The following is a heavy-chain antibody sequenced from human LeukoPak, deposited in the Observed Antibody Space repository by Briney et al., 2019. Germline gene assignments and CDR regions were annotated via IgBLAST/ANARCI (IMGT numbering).Heavy chain of an antibody. Sequence: PGGSLRLSCAASGFTFSSYAMSWVRQAPGKGLEWVSGISGSGANTHYADSVKGRFTISRDNSKNTFYLQMNSLRAEDTAVYYCARDRRDYDSSGRVHYFDYWGQGTLVTVPS. J-gene: IGHJ4*02. D-gene: IGHD3-22*01. CDR3: ARDRRDYDSSGRVHYFDY. V-gene: IGHV3-23*01. CDR1: GFTFSSYA. CDR2: ISGSGANT.